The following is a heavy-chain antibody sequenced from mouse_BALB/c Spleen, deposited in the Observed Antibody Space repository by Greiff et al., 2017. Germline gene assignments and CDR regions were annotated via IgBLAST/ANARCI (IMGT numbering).Heavy chain of an antibody. CDR2: ILPGSGST. CDR3: ARRGTFAY. V-gene: IGHV1-9*01. J-gene: IGHJ3*01. CDR1: GYTFSSYW. D-gene: IGHD3-3*01. Sequence: QVQLQQSGAELMKPGASVKISCKATGYTFSSYWIEWVKQRPGHGLEWIGEILPGSGSTNYNEKFTGKATFTADTSSNTAYMQLSSLTSEDSAVYDCARRGTFAYWGQGTLVTVAA.